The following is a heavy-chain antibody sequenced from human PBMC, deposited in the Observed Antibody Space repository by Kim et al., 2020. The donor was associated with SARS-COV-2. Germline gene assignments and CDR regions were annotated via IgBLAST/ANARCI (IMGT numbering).Heavy chain of an antibody. CDR3: AREVYTMVRGVTYYYYGMDV. D-gene: IGHD3-10*01. Sequence: RFTISRDNAKNSLYLQMNSLRAEDTAVYYCAREVYTMVRGVTYYYYGMDVWGQGTTVTVSS. J-gene: IGHJ6*02. V-gene: IGHV3-48*03.